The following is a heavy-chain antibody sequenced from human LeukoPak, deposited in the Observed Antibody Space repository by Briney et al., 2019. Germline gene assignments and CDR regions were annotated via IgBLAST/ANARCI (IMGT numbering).Heavy chain of an antibody. CDR2: INPSGGST. D-gene: IGHD3-3*01. V-gene: IGHV1-46*01. Sequence: ASVKVSCKASGYTFTGYYMHWVRQAPGQGLEWMGIINPSGGSTSYAQKFQGRVTMTRDTSTSTVYMELSSLRSEDTAVYYCARDPGYDFWSGYLGYFDYWGQGTLVTVSS. CDR3: ARDPGYDFWSGYLGYFDY. J-gene: IGHJ4*02. CDR1: GYTFTGYY.